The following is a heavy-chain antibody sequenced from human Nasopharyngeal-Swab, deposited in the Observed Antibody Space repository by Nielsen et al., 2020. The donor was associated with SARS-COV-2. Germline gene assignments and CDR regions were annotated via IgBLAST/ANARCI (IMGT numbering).Heavy chain of an antibody. CDR3: ARALTVDTAMVIYYYYYYGMDV. Sequence: WVRQAPGQGLEWMGWMNPNSGNTGYAQKLQGRVTMTRNTSISTAYMELSSLRSEDTAVYYCARALTVDTAMVIYYYYYYGMDVWGQGTTVTVSS. J-gene: IGHJ6*02. V-gene: IGHV1-8*01. CDR2: MNPNSGNT. D-gene: IGHD5-18*01.